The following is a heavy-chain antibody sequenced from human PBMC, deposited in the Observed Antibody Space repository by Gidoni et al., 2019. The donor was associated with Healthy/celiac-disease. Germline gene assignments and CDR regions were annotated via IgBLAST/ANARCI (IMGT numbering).Heavy chain of an antibody. D-gene: IGHD3-16*01. V-gene: IGHV4-39*01. CDR1: GGSISSSSYY. CDR2: IYYSGST. Sequence: QLQLQESGPGLVKPSETLSLTCTVSGGSISSSSYYWGWIRQPPGKGLEWIGSIYYSGSTYYNPSLKSRVTISVDTSKNQFSLKLSSVTAADTAVYYCSQCGGEDYYYYGMDVWGQGTTVTVSS. CDR3: SQCGGEDYYYYGMDV. J-gene: IGHJ6*02.